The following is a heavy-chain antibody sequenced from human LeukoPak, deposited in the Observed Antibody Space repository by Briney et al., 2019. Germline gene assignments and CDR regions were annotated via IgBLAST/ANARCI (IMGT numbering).Heavy chain of an antibody. V-gene: IGHV4-59*01. D-gene: IGHD2-21*01. CDR2: IYYSGST. CDR1: GGSISSYY. J-gene: IGHJ6*03. CDR3: ARLVVPSYYYYYYMDV. Sequence: SETLSLTCTVSGGSISSYYWSWIRQPPGKGLEWIGYIYYSGSTNYNPSLKSRVTISVDTSKNQFSLKLSSVTAADTAVYYCARLVVPSYYYYYYMDVWGKGTTVTVSS.